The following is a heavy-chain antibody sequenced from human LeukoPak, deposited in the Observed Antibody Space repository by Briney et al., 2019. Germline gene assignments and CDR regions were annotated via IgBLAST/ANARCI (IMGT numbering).Heavy chain of an antibody. CDR3: ARIGYSSSSLDY. Sequence: GGSLRLSCAASGFPFTNYWMSWVRQAPGKGLERVANIKQDGGQKYYMDSVKGRFTISRDNAKNSVNLQMNSLRLEDTAVYFCARIGYSSSSLDYWGQGTLVTVSS. J-gene: IGHJ4*02. D-gene: IGHD6-6*01. CDR1: GFPFTNYW. CDR2: IKQDGGQK. V-gene: IGHV3-7*05.